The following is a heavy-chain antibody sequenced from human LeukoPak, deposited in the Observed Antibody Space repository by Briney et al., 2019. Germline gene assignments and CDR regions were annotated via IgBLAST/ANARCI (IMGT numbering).Heavy chain of an antibody. D-gene: IGHD6-13*01. J-gene: IGHJ5*02. CDR3: ARGRRAAAGRSKGWFDP. Sequence: SETLALTCAVYGGAFSGYYWSLIRQPPGKGLGWIGEINHSGSTNYNPSLKSRVTISVDTSKNQFSLKLSSVTAGDTAVYYCARGRRAAAGRSKGWFDPWGQGTLVTVSS. CDR1: GGAFSGYY. V-gene: IGHV4-34*01. CDR2: INHSGST.